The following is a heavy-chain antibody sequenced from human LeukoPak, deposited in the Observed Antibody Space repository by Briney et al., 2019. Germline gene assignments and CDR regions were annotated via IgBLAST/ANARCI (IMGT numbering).Heavy chain of an antibody. J-gene: IGHJ6*03. V-gene: IGHV4-34*01. Sequence: SETLSLTCAVYGGSFSGYYWSWIRQPPGKGLEWIGEINHSGSTNYNPSLKSRVTISVDTSKNQFSLKLSSVTAADTAVYYCARDAAVQQLDYYYYYMDVWGKGTTVTVSS. CDR3: ARDAAVQQLDYYYYYMDV. D-gene: IGHD6-13*01. CDR2: INHSGST. CDR1: GGSFSGYY.